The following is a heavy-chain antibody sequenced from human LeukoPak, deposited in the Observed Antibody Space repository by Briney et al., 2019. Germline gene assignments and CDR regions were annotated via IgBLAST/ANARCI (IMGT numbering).Heavy chain of an antibody. CDR2: IYSDGRT. CDR1: GFTFSDYY. CDR3: ATPSGSSSLGGGFDY. V-gene: IGHV3-66*01. Sequence: AGGSLRLSCAASGFTFSDYYMSWVRQAPGKGLEWVSVIYSDGRTNYADSVKGRSTISRDNSKNTLYLQMNSLRAEDTTVYYCATPSGSSSLGGGFDYWGQGTLVTVSS. D-gene: IGHD6-13*01. J-gene: IGHJ4*02.